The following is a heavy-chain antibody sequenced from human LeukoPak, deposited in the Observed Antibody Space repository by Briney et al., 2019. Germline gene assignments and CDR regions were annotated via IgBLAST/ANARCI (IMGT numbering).Heavy chain of an antibody. Sequence: SETLSLTCTVSGGSISSYYWSWIRQPPGKGLEWIGSIYYSGSTYYNPSLKSRVTISVDTSKNQFSLKLSSVTAADTAVYYCARRVTGTETLDYWGQGTLVTVSS. CDR2: IYYSGST. CDR3: ARRVTGTETLDY. D-gene: IGHD1-20*01. CDR1: GGSISSYY. V-gene: IGHV4-59*05. J-gene: IGHJ4*02.